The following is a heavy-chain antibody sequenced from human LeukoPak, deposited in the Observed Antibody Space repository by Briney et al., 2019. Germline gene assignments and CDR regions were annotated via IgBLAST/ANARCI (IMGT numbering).Heavy chain of an antibody. V-gene: IGHV4-39*01. CDR2: INYGGTT. D-gene: IGHD3-10*01. CDR3: ARYVVYGSGKYYFDY. J-gene: IGHJ4*02. CDR1: GGSISNSNYY. Sequence: PLETLSLTCTVSGGSISNSNYYWSWIRQPPGKELEWIASINYGGTTYYNPSLKSRVTISVDTSKNQFSLRLSSVTAADTAVYLCARYVVYGSGKYYFDYWGQGSLVTVSS.